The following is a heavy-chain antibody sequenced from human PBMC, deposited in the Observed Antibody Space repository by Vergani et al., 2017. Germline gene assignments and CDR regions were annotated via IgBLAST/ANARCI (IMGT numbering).Heavy chain of an antibody. CDR1: GGTFSSYA. D-gene: IGHD2-2*01. CDR2: IIPIFGTA. CDR3: AMGVYCSSTSCYGRDYYYGMDV. J-gene: IGHJ6*02. Sequence: QVQLVQSGAEVKKPGSSVKVSCKASGGTFSSYAISWVRQAPGQGLEWMGRIIPIFGTANYAQKFQGRVTITADESTSTAYMELSSLRSEDTAVYYCAMGVYCSSTSCYGRDYYYGMDVWGQGTTVTVSS. V-gene: IGHV1-69*13.